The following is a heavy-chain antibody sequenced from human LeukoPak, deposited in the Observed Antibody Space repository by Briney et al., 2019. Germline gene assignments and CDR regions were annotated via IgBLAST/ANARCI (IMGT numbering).Heavy chain of an antibody. CDR2: INVNGGAM. CDR3: ARGPRILAAGSYYFDY. V-gene: IGHV3-11*01. D-gene: IGHD6-13*01. J-gene: IGHJ4*02. CDR1: GFSFKDYY. Sequence: GGSLRLSCAASGFSFKDYYFSWIRQAPGKGLEWVSFINVNGGAMYYADFVKGRFTISRDNARSSLYLEMNSLRVEDTAVYYCARGPRILAAGSYYFDYWGQGSLVTVSS.